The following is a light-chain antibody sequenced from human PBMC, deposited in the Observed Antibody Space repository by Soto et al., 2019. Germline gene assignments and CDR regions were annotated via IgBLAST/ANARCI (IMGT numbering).Light chain of an antibody. V-gene: IGKV1-39*01. CDR1: QSISNY. J-gene: IGKJ4*01. CDR3: QQSYGTAPA. Sequence: DMAMTQSPSSLSASVVDRVTITCRASQSISNYLNWYQHKPGKVPKLLIYAASSLQIGVPTRFSGSGSGTHLTLTINSLQPEDFATYYCQQSYGTAPAFGGGTKLELK. CDR2: AAS.